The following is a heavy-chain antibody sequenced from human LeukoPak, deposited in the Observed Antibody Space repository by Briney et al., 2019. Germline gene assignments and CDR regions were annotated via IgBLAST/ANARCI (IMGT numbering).Heavy chain of an antibody. CDR1: GFTFSSYA. CDR2: ISGSGGSS. D-gene: IGHD6-6*01. CDR3: AKVRFATSSPHYDY. J-gene: IGHJ4*02. V-gene: IGHV3-23*01. Sequence: GGSLRLSCAASGFTFSSYAMSWVRQAPGKGLEWVSAISGSGGSSYYADSVKGRFTISRDNSQNTVFLQMKSLRGEDTAVYYCAKVRFATSSPHYDYWGQGTLVTDSS.